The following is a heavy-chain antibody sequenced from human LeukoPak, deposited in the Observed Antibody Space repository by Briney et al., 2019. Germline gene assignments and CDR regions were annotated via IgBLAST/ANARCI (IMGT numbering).Heavy chain of an antibody. CDR1: GGSISSYY. CDR2: MYNSGST. J-gene: IGHJ5*02. Sequence: SGTLSLSCAVSGGSISSYYWSRIRQPPGKGLEWVGYMYNSGSTNYTPSIKGRVTISEDTSKNQFSLQLSSVTAADTAVYFCARHPDSSGYSWFDPWGQGTLVTVSS. V-gene: IGHV4-59*08. CDR3: ARHPDSSGYSWFDP. D-gene: IGHD3-22*01.